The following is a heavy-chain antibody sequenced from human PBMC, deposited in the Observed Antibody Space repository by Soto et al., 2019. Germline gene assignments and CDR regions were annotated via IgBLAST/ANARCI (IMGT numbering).Heavy chain of an antibody. CDR3: VGYERSGRYYLGIGV. J-gene: IGHJ6*01. V-gene: IGHV5-10-1*01. Sequence: GESLKISCKGSGYSFTSYWISWVRQMPGKGLEWMGRIDPSDSYTNYSPSFQGHVTISADKSISTAYLQWSSLKASDTAMYYCVGYERSGRYYLGIGVSGQGSTGTGSS. CDR1: GYSFTSYW. CDR2: IDPSDSYT. D-gene: IGHD3-22*01.